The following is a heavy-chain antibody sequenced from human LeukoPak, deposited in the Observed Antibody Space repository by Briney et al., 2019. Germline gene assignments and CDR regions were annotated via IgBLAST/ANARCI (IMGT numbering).Heavy chain of an antibody. J-gene: IGHJ4*02. V-gene: IGHV3-23*01. CDR1: GFTFSSYA. D-gene: IGHD1-7*01. CDR3: AKDVYNWNFYFDY. CDR2: ISGSGGST. Sequence: GGSLRLSCAASGFTFSSYAMSWVRQAPGKGLEWVSAISGSGGSTYYADSVKGRFTISRDNSKNTLYLQMNSLRAEDTAIFYCAKDVYNWNFYFDYWGQGTLVTVSS.